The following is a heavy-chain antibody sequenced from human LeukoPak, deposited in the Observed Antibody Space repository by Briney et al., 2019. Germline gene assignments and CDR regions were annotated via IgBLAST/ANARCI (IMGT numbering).Heavy chain of an antibody. CDR3: ARRWWLRGPDVLIPFDY. D-gene: IGHD5-12*01. V-gene: IGHV4-39*01. CDR1: GGSIRSISNY. CDR2: IYYSGST. J-gene: IGHJ4*02. Sequence: SETLSLTCTVSGGSIRSISNYWGWIRQPPGKGLEWIGNIYYSGSTNYNPSLKSRVTISLDTSKNQFSLKLTPVTAADTAVYYCARRWWLRGPDVLIPFDYWGQGTLVSVSS.